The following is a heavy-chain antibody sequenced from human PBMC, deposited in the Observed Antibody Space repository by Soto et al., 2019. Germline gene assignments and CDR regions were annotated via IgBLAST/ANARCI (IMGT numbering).Heavy chain of an antibody. Sequence: SETLSLTCAVSGGSISSGGYSWSWIRQPPGKGLECIGYIYHSGSTYYNPSLKSRVTISVDTSKNQFSLKLSSVTAADTAVYYCARRYGASFDYWGQGTLVTVSS. J-gene: IGHJ4*02. V-gene: IGHV4-30-2*02. CDR1: GGSISSGGYS. D-gene: IGHD4-17*01. CDR3: ARRYGASFDY. CDR2: IYHSGST.